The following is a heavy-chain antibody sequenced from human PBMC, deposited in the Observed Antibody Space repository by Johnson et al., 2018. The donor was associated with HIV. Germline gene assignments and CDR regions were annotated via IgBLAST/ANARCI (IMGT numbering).Heavy chain of an antibody. D-gene: IGHD2-2*02. CDR1: GFSFSSYG. CDR3: ARDPRGGSIYGPDGFDF. J-gene: IGHJ3*01. Sequence: VQLVESGGGVVQPGRSLRLSCAASGFSFSSYGMHWVRQAPGKGLEWVANIKQDGSEKYYVDSVKGRFTISRDNAKNSLYLQMNSLRAGDTAVYYCARDPRGGSIYGPDGFDFWGQGTMVTVSS. CDR2: IKQDGSEK. V-gene: IGHV3-7*03.